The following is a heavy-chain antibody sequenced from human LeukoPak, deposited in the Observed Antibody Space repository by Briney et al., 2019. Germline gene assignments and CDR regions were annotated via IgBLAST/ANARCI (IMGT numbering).Heavy chain of an antibody. CDR2: INPSTASI. J-gene: IGHJ4*02. CDR1: GYTFTNYY. Sequence: ASVKVSCKASGYTFTNYYIHWVRQAPGQGPEWMGVINPSTASISYAQKFQARVTTTRDTSTSTVYMELSSLRTEDTAVYYCAKGPLRGTAAAIDYWGQGTLVTVSS. D-gene: IGHD2-2*01. CDR3: AKGPLRGTAAAIDY. V-gene: IGHV1-46*01.